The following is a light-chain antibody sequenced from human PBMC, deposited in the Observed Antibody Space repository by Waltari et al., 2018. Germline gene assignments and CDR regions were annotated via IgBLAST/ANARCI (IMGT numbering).Light chain of an antibody. V-gene: IGKV3D-15*01. J-gene: IGKJ1*01. CDR3: QHHSTWPPT. CDR2: LAS. CDR1: QKIRNS. Sequence: EIVMTQSPATLSVSPGERATLSCRASQKIRNSLAWYQQKPGQAPRLLISLASTRATGIPARFSGSGSGTQFSLTISSLQHEDFAIYYCQHHSTWPPTFGQGTRV.